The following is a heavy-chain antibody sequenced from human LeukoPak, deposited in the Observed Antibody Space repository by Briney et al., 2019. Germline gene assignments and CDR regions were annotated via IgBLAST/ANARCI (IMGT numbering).Heavy chain of an antibody. Sequence: PGGSLRLSCAASGFTFSIYSMNWVRQAPGKGLEWVSPISSSSSYIYYADSVKGRFTVSRDNAKNPLYLQMNSLRAEDTAVYYCARGWNRGGSFDYWGRGTLVTVSS. CDR1: GFTFSIYS. CDR3: ARGWNRGGSFDY. CDR2: ISSSSSYI. V-gene: IGHV3-21*01. J-gene: IGHJ4*02. D-gene: IGHD2-15*01.